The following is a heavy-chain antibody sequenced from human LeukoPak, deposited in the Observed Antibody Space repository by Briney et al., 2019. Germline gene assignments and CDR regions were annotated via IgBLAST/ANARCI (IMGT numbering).Heavy chain of an antibody. CDR3: AKDFPGIVAMDV. CDR2: ISYDGSNK. Sequence: GGSLRLSCAASGFTFSSYGMHWVRQAPGKGLEWVAVISYDGSNKYYADSVKGRFTISRDNSKNTLYLQMNSLRAEDTAVYYCAKDFPGIVAMDVWGQGTPVTVSS. J-gene: IGHJ6*02. D-gene: IGHD1-26*01. V-gene: IGHV3-30*18. CDR1: GFTFSSYG.